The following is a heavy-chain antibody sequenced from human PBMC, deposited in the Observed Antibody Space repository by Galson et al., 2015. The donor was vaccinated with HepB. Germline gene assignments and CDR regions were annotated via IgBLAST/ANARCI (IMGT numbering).Heavy chain of an antibody. CDR3: AKDREGGWNNGGDS. Sequence: SLRLSCAASGFTFSSYVMSWVRQAPGKGLEWVSGISGSGGTTYYADSVKGRFTISRDNSKNTLYLQMNSLRAEDTAVYYCAKDREGGWNNGGDSWGQGTLVTVSS. V-gene: IGHV3-23*01. J-gene: IGHJ4*02. CDR2: ISGSGGTT. CDR1: GFTFSSYV. D-gene: IGHD1/OR15-1a*01.